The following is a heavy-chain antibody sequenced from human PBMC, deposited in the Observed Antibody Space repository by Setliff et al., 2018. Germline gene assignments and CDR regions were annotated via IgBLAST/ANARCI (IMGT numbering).Heavy chain of an antibody. Sequence: GGSLRLSCAASGFTFSSYSLNWVRQAPGKGLEWVSSISSSSSYIYYADSVQGRFTISRDNAKNSLYLQMNSLRAEDTAVYCCARAADSYGPPRSYMDVWGKGTTVTVS. CDR2: ISSSSSYI. D-gene: IGHD5-18*01. V-gene: IGHV3-21*01. CDR3: ARAADSYGPPRSYMDV. CDR1: GFTFSSYS. J-gene: IGHJ6*03.